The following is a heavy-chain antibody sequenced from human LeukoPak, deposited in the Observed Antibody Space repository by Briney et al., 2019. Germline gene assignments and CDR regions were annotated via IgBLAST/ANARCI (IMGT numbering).Heavy chain of an antibody. Sequence: GGSLRLTCAASGFTFSSYWMSWVCQAPGKGLEWVANIKQDGSEKYYVDSVKGRFTISRDNAKNSLYLQMNSLRAEDTAVYYCASLAGIFDYWGQGTLVTVSS. CDR3: ASLAGIFDY. J-gene: IGHJ4*02. CDR1: GFTFSSYW. D-gene: IGHD6-13*01. CDR2: IKQDGSEK. V-gene: IGHV3-7*01.